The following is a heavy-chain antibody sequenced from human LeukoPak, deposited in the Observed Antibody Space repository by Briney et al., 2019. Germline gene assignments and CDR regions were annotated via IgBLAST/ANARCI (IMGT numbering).Heavy chain of an antibody. CDR2: ISGSGGST. CDR1: GFTFSSYA. CDR3: AKDGIVGATKRAFDY. J-gene: IGHJ4*02. V-gene: IGHV3-23*01. Sequence: GGSLRLSCATSGFTFSSYAMSWVRQAPGKGLEWVSAISGSGGSTYYAHSVKGRFTISRDNSKNTLYLQMNSLRAEDTARYYCAKDGIVGATKRAFDYWGQGTLVTVSS. D-gene: IGHD1-26*01.